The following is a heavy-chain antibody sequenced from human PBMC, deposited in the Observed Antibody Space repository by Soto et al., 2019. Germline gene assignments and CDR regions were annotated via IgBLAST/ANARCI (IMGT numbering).Heavy chain of an antibody. CDR3: ARNFDY. V-gene: IGHV3-74*01. Sequence: GSLRISCATSGFTFSSYWMYWVRQAPGKGLVWVSRINSDGSNRGYADSVKGRFTISRDNAKSTLYLEMNSLRAEDTAVYYCARNFDYWGQGILVTVSS. CDR1: GFTFSSYW. CDR2: INSDGSNR. J-gene: IGHJ4*02.